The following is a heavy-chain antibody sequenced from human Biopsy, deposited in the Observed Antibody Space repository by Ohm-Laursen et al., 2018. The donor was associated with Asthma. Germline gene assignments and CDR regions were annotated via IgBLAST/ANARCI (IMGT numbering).Heavy chain of an antibody. CDR1: GFSFDNYF. CDR2: INPSGAGT. D-gene: IGHD2-8*01. V-gene: IGHV1-46*02. Sequence: GASVTVSCKASGFSFDNYFMHWVRQAPGQGLEWMGIINPSGAGTRYAEKFRGRLIVTRDASTRTAFMDLRSLRSDDTAIYFCARARETTNYGDSDFDIWGQGTLITVSS. J-gene: IGHJ4*02. CDR3: ARARETTNYGDSDFDI.